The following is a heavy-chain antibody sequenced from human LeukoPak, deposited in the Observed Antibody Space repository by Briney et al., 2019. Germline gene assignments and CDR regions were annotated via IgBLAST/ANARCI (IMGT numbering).Heavy chain of an antibody. V-gene: IGHV1-69*13. D-gene: IGHD5-24*01. CDR2: IIPIFGTA. Sequence: SVEVSCKASGGTFSSYAISWVRQAPGQGLEWMGGIIPIFGTANYAQKFQGRVTITADESTSTAYMGLSSLRSEDTAVYYCARAGRDGYKMERSPTANWFDPWGQGTLVTVSS. J-gene: IGHJ5*02. CDR1: GGTFSSYA. CDR3: ARAGRDGYKMERSPTANWFDP.